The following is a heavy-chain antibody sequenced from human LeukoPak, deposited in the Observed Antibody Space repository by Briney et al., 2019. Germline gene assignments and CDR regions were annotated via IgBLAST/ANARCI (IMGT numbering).Heavy chain of an antibody. CDR3: TRGWDSSGWYDDALDI. V-gene: IGHV3-73*01. Sequence: PGGSLRLSRAASGFTFSGSAMHWVRQASGKGLEWVGRIRSKANSYATAYAASVKGRFTISRDDSKNTAYLQMNSLKTEDTAVYYCTRGWDSSGWYDDALDIWGQGTMVTVSS. J-gene: IGHJ3*02. D-gene: IGHD6-19*01. CDR2: IRSKANSYAT. CDR1: GFTFSGSA.